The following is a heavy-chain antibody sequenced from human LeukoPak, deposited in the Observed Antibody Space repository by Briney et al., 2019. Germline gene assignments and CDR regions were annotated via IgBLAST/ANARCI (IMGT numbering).Heavy chain of an antibody. V-gene: IGHV3-30*04. CDR2: ISSDGSGQ. J-gene: IGHJ4*02. D-gene: IGHD3-22*01. CDR3: ARESGSSGSAGYFDF. CDR1: GLTFSNYP. Sequence: GGSLRLSCLVSGLTFSNYPMHWVRQTPGKGLEWVAVISSDGSGQSYTDSAKGRFTISRDNSKDTLYLQMNNLRAEDTAVYYCARESGSSGSAGYFDFRGQGTLVTVSS.